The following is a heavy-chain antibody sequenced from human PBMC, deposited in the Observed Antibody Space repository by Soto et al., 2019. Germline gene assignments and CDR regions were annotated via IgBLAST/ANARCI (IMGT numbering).Heavy chain of an antibody. CDR3: ARGRRSGIAVAGTLGRWHYYMDV. D-gene: IGHD6-19*01. J-gene: IGHJ6*03. Sequence: QVQLVQSGAEVKKPGSSVKVSCKASGGTFSSYTISWVRQAPGQGLEWMGRIIPILGIANYAQKFQGRVTITADKSTSTAYMELSSLRSEDTAVYYCARGRRSGIAVAGTLGRWHYYMDVWGKGTTVTVSS. CDR1: GGTFSSYT. V-gene: IGHV1-69*02. CDR2: IIPILGIA.